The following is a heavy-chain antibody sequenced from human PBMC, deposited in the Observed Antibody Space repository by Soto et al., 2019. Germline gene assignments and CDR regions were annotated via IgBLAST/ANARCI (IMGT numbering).Heavy chain of an antibody. CDR2: TYPSGST. Sequence: SETLSLTCTVSGGSISSGDYYWSWLRQPPGKGLEWIGYTYPSGSTYYSPSLKSRVTIPVDTSKNQFSLKLSSVTAADTAVYYCARTSGTFYNGIDYWGQGALVTVSS. CDR1: GGSISSGDYY. J-gene: IGHJ4*02. D-gene: IGHD3-10*01. V-gene: IGHV4-30-4*01. CDR3: ARTSGTFYNGIDY.